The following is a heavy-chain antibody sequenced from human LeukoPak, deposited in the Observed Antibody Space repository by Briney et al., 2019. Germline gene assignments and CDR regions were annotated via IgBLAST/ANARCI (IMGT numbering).Heavy chain of an antibody. CDR1: GYTFTGYW. D-gene: IGHD3-10*01. V-gene: IGHV1-46*01. CDR3: ARARSALLWFGGFELEAFDI. J-gene: IGHJ3*02. Sequence: GASVKLSCKAFGYTFTGYWMHWVRQAPGQGPEWMGVISPSGGSTIYAQKFKGRVTLTRDMSTSTDYLELSSLRSEDTAVYYCARARSALLWFGGFELEAFDIWGQGTMVTVSS. CDR2: ISPSGGST.